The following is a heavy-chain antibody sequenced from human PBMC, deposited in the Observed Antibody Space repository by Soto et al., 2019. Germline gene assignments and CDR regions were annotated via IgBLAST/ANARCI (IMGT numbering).Heavy chain of an antibody. D-gene: IGHD4-4*01. J-gene: IGHJ4*02. Sequence: SETLSLTCAVSGGSFSGCFWTWIRQSPGKGLEWIGEINHSGSTNYNPSLKSRVTISIDTSKSQFSLMLTSVTAADTAVYYCTRDPLGTNPRGYSPWGQGTLVTVSS. CDR3: TRDPLGTNPRGYSP. V-gene: IGHV4-34*01. CDR2: INHSGST. CDR1: GGSFSGCF.